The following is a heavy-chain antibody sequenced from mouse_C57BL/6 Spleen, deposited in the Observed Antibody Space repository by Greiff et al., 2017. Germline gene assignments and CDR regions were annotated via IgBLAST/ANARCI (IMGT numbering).Heavy chain of an antibody. Sequence: VQLQQSGAELVKPGASVKLSCTASGFNIKDYYMTWVKQRTEQGLEWRGRIDPEDGEPKYAPKFPAKSTITAETSSNTAYRQLSSLTSEDTAVYYCARYYGSSYGWYFDVWGTGTTVTVSS. CDR3: ARYYGSSYGWYFDV. CDR1: GFNIKDYY. J-gene: IGHJ1*03. CDR2: IDPEDGEP. V-gene: IGHV14-2*01. D-gene: IGHD1-1*01.